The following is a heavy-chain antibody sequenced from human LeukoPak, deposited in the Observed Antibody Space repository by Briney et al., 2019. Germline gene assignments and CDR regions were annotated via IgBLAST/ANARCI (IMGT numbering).Heavy chain of an antibody. CDR1: GFTFSSYA. CDR2: ISYDGSNK. V-gene: IGHV3-30*09. CDR3: ARELERTLDY. D-gene: IGHD1-1*01. J-gene: IGHJ4*02. Sequence: GGSLRLSCAASGFTFSSYAMHWVRQAPGKGLEWVAVISYDGSNKCYADSVKGRFAISRDNSKNTLYLQMNSLRAEDTAVYYCARELERTLDYWGQGTLVTVSS.